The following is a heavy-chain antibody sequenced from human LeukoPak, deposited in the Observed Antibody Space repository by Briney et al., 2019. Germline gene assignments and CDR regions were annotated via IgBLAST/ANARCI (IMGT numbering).Heavy chain of an antibody. D-gene: IGHD3-10*01. CDR1: GFTFSSYS. J-gene: IGHJ4*02. CDR3: AREGRYGPPK. CDR2: ITSSSTTI. Sequence: GGSLRLSCAASGFTFSSYSMNWVRQAPGKGLEWVSSITSSSTTIYYADSVKGRFTISRDNAKNSLYLQMNSLRAEDTAVYYCAREGRYGPPKWGQGTLVTVSS. V-gene: IGHV3-48*01.